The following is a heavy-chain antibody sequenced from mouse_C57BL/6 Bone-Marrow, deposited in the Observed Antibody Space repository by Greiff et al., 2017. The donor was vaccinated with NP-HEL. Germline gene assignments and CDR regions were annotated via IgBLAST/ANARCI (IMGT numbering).Heavy chain of an antibody. Sequence: EVQLQQSVAELVRPGASVPLSCTASGFNIKNSYMHWVKQRPEQGLEWIGRIDPANGNPYYDPKFQGKATITADTSSNTAYLQLSSLTSEDTAIYYCASQGLRRRVWYFDVWGTGKTVTVTA. D-gene: IGHD2-4*01. CDR3: ASQGLRRRVWYFDV. V-gene: IGHV14-3*01. CDR1: GFNIKNSY. J-gene: IGHJ1*03. CDR2: IDPANGNP.